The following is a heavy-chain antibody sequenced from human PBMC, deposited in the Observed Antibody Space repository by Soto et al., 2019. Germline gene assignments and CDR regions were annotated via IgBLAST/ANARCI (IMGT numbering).Heavy chain of an antibody. CDR3: AREWGPTVSLYYGMDV. CDR2: ISYDGSNK. Sequence: QVQLVESGGGVVQPGRSLRLSCAASGFTFSSYAMHWVRKAPGKGLEWVAVISYDGSNKYYADSVKGRFTISRDNSKNTLYLQMNSLRAEDTAVYYCAREWGPTVSLYYGMDVWGQGTTVTVSS. J-gene: IGHJ6*02. D-gene: IGHD4-17*01. CDR1: GFTFSSYA. V-gene: IGHV3-30-3*01.